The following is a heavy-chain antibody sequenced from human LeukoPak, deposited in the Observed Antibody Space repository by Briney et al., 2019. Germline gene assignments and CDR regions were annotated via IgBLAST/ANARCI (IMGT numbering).Heavy chain of an antibody. Sequence: PSETLSLTCTVSGGSISSGSYYWSWIRQPAGKGLEWIGRIYTSGSTNYNPSLKSRATISVDTSKNQFSLKLSSVTAADTAVYYCAREKGSSSYYYYYYMDVWGKGTTVTVSS. D-gene: IGHD6-6*01. CDR3: AREKGSSSYYYYYYMDV. V-gene: IGHV4-61*02. J-gene: IGHJ6*03. CDR1: GGSISSGSYY. CDR2: IYTSGST.